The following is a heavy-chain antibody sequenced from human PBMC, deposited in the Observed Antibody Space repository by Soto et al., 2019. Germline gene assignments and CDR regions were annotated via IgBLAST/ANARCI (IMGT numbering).Heavy chain of an antibody. Sequence: QVQLVQSGAEVKKPGASVKVSCKASGYTFTGYYMHWVRQAPGQGLEWMGWINPNSGGTNYAQKFQGWVTMTRDTSISTAYMELSRLRSDDTAVYYCARAEEGEYGSSTSCYNLDYWGQGTLVTVSS. D-gene: IGHD2-2*02. CDR1: GYTFTGYY. V-gene: IGHV1-2*04. CDR2: INPNSGGT. J-gene: IGHJ4*02. CDR3: ARAEEGEYGSSTSCYNLDY.